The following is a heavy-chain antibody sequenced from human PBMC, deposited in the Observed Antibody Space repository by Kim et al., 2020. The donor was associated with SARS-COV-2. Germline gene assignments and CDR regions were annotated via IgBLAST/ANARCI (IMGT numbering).Heavy chain of an antibody. Sequence: GGSLRLSCAASGFTFSSYAMSWVRQAPGKGLEWVSAISGSGGSTYYADSVKGRFTISRDNSKNTLYLQMNSLRAEDTAVYYCTTVTPYDYYYYYGMDVWGQGTTVTVSS. V-gene: IGHV3-23*01. J-gene: IGHJ6*02. D-gene: IGHD4-17*01. CDR2: ISGSGGST. CDR1: GFTFSSYA. CDR3: TTVTPYDYYYYYGMDV.